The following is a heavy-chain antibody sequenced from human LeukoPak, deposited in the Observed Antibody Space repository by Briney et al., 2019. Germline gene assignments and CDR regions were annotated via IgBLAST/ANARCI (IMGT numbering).Heavy chain of an antibody. CDR1: GFTISIYA. J-gene: IGHJ4*02. V-gene: IGHV3-23*01. CDR3: ARTYGSGTYYFDY. CDR2: GST. D-gene: IGHD3-10*01. Sequence: GGSLRLSCAASGFTISIYAMSWVRQAPGKGLEWVSAGSTYYADSVKGRFTISRDNSKNTLYLQMNSLRAEDTAVYYCARTYGSGTYYFDYWGQGTLVTVFS.